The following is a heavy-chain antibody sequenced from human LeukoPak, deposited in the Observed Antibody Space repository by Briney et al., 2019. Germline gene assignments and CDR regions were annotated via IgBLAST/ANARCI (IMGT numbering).Heavy chain of an antibody. D-gene: IGHD4-17*01. CDR2: INHSGST. CDR1: GGSISSYY. Sequence: PSETLSLTCTVSGGSISSYYWSWIRQPPGKGLEWIGEINHSGSTNYNPSLKSRVTISVDTSKNQFSLKLSSVTAADTAVYYCARQRAGFTVATSDYWGQGTLVTVSS. V-gene: IGHV4-34*01. CDR3: ARQRAGFTVATSDY. J-gene: IGHJ4*02.